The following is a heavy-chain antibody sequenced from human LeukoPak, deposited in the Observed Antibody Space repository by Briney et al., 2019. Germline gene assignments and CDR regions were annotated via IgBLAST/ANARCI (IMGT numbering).Heavy chain of an antibody. CDR3: ARGLESCSSGSCFKD. V-gene: IGHV3-53*01. J-gene: IGHJ4*02. D-gene: IGHD2-15*01. Sequence: GGSLRLSCAASGFIVSSNYMSWVHQAPGKGLEWVSLIYSSGSTYYTASVKGRFTISRDHSKNTLYLQMNSLRAEDAALYYCARGLESCSSGSCFKDWGQGTLVTVSS. CDR1: GFIVSSNY. CDR2: IYSSGST.